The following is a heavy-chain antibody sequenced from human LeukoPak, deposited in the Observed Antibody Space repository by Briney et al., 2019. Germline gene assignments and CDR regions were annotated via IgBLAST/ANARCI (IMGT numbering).Heavy chain of an antibody. V-gene: IGHV1-2*02. J-gene: IGHJ4*02. CDR2: INPNSGGT. D-gene: IGHD5-18*01. CDR3: ARDSGDTAMGAGGY. Sequence: ASVKVSCKASGYTFTGYYMHWVRQAPGQGLEWMGWINPNSGGTNYAQKFQGRVTMTRDTSISTAYMELSRLRSDDTAVYYCARDSGDTAMGAGGYWGQGTLVTVSS. CDR1: GYTFTGYY.